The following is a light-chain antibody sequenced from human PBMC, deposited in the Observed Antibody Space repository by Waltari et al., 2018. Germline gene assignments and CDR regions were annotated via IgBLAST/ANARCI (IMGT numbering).Light chain of an antibody. CDR2: DAS. Sequence: EIVLTQSPGTLSFSPRARASLSCRASQSVGKSLAWYQQKPGQPPRLLIYDASSRATGIPDRFSGSGFGTDFSLTISRLEPEDFAVYYCQKYVSLPATFGQGTKVEIK. CDR3: QKYVSLPAT. J-gene: IGKJ1*01. CDR1: QSVGKS. V-gene: IGKV3-20*01.